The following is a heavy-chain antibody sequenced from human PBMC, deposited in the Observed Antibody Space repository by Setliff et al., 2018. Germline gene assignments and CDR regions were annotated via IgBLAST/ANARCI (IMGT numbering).Heavy chain of an antibody. CDR1: GYPFVGYY. CDR2: IDPKSGRT. V-gene: IGHV1-2*02. J-gene: IGHJ4*02. D-gene: IGHD3-16*01. CDR3: AKQGDLAFDY. Sequence: EASVKVSCKTSGYPFVGYYIYWMRQAPGQGPEWMGWIDPKSGRTKYAVKFQGRVTMTRDTSINTIYMEVSSLTSDDTAMYYCAKQGDLAFDYWGQGTQVTVSS.